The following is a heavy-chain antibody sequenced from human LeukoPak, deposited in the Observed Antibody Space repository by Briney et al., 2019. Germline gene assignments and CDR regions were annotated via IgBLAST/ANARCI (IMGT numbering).Heavy chain of an antibody. Sequence: GGSLRLSCAASGFTFSNHSMSWVRQSPGRGLEWVSGISANGNGTYYVDSVKGRFTISRDNSKDTLHLQMNSLRIEDTDLYYCAKGPCCRGGGTCDSLGEFDPWGQGTLVTVSS. CDR3: AKGPCCRGGGTCDSLGEFDP. CDR2: ISANGNGT. CDR1: GFTFSNHS. D-gene: IGHD2-15*01. V-gene: IGHV3-23*01. J-gene: IGHJ5*02.